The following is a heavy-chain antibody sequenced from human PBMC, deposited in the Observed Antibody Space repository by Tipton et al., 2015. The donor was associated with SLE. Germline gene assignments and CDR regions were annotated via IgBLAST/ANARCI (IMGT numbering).Heavy chain of an antibody. J-gene: IGHJ2*01. CDR3: ARQVGGDRWYLDL. Sequence: TLSLTCTVSGGSISSGSYYWSWIRQPAGQGLEWIGRVYTSGSTNYNPSLKSRVTISVDTSKNQFSLKLNSVTAADTAVYYCARQVGGDRWYLDLWGRGTLVTASS. V-gene: IGHV4-61*02. CDR2: VYTSGST. CDR1: GGSISSGSYY. D-gene: IGHD1-26*01.